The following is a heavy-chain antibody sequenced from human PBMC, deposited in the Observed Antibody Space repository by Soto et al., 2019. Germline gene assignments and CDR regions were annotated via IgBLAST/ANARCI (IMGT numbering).Heavy chain of an antibody. J-gene: IGHJ6*02. CDR2: INPSGGST. D-gene: IGHD3-10*01. CDR3: AREILLWFGELRNYGMDV. Sequence: GASVKVSCKASGYTFTSYYMHWVRQAPGQGLEWMGIINPSGGSTSYAQKFQGRVTMTRDTSTSTVYMELSSLRSEDTAVYYCAREILLWFGELRNYGMDVWGQGTTVTVSS. V-gene: IGHV1-46*01. CDR1: GYTFTSYY.